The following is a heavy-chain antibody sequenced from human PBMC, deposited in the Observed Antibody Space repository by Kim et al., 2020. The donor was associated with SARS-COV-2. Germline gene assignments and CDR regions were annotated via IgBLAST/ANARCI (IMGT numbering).Heavy chain of an antibody. J-gene: IGHJ4*02. Sequence: GGSLRLSCAASGFTFSSYSMNWVRQAPGKGLEWVSSISSSISYIYYADSVKGRFTISRDNAKNSLYLQMNSLRAEDTAVYYCARVPDSSSWYSNYWGQGTLVTVSS. CDR3: ARVPDSSSWYSNY. CDR2: ISSSISYI. D-gene: IGHD6-13*01. CDR1: GFTFSSYS. V-gene: IGHV3-21*04.